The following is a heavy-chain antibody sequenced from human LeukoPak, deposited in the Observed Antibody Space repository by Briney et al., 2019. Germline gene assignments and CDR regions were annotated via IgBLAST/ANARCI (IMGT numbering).Heavy chain of an antibody. Sequence: SETLSLTCTVSGGSILSSSYYWGWIRQPPGKGLEWIGSFYYSGSSYYNPSLKSRVTISVDTSKNQFSLKLSSVTAADTAVYYCGRDPTYHYDSSTYYYDSWGQGTLVTVSS. CDR2: FYYSGSS. D-gene: IGHD3-22*01. J-gene: IGHJ5*01. CDR1: GGSILSSSYY. CDR3: GRDPTYHYDSSTYYYDS. V-gene: IGHV4-39*07.